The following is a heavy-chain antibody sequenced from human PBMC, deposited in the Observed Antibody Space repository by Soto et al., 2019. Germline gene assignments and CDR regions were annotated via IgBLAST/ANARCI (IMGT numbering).Heavy chain of an antibody. V-gene: IGHV1-69*02. CDR3: SKEKSEVVPAAIRDYYYMDV. Sequence: ASVKVSCKASGGTFSSYTISWVRQAPGQGLEWMGRIIPILGIANYAQKFQGRVTITADKSTSTAYMELSSLRSEDTAVYYCSKEKSEVVPAAIRDYYYMDVWGKGTTVTVSS. J-gene: IGHJ6*03. CDR1: GGTFSSYT. CDR2: IIPILGIA. D-gene: IGHD2-2*02.